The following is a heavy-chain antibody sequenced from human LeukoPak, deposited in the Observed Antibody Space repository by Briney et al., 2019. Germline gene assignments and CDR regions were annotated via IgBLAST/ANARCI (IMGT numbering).Heavy chain of an antibody. Sequence: GESLKISCKASRYSFTSYWIGWVRHMPGKGLEWMGIIDPSDSETRYTPSFQGQVTISVDKSLTTAYLQWNSLKASDTAMYYCARQTAMGRSGDYWGQGTLVTVSS. CDR1: RYSFTSYW. D-gene: IGHD7-27*01. CDR2: IDPSDSET. CDR3: ARQTAMGRSGDY. V-gene: IGHV5-51*01. J-gene: IGHJ4*02.